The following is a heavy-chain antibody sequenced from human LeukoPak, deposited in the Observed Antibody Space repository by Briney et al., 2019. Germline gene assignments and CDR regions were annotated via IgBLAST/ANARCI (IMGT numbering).Heavy chain of an antibody. J-gene: IGHJ4*02. CDR3: AKETSSSFDY. CDR1: GFTFSSYA. CDR2: ISNSGGST. Sequence: GGSLRLSCAASGFTFSSYAMNWVRQAPGKGLEWVSGISNSGGSTYYADSVKGRFTISRDNSKNTLYLQMNSLRAEDTSVYYCAKETSSSFDYWGQGTLVTVSS. D-gene: IGHD6-6*01. V-gene: IGHV3-23*01.